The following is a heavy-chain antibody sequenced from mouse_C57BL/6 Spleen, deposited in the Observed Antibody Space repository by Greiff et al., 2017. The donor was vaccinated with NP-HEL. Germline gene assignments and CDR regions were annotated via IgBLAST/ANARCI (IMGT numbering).Heavy chain of an antibody. V-gene: IGHV5-16*01. Sequence: EVQRVESEGGLVQPGSSMKLSCTASGFTFSDYYMAWVRQVPEKGLEWVANINYDGSSTYYLDSLKSRFIISRDNAKNILYLQMSSLKSEDTATYYCARYYGNYWYFDVWGTGTTVTVSS. CDR1: GFTFSDYY. D-gene: IGHD2-1*01. CDR3: ARYYGNYWYFDV. J-gene: IGHJ1*03. CDR2: INYDGSST.